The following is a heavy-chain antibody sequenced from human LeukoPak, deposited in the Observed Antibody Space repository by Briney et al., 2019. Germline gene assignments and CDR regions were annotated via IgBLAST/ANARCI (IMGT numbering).Heavy chain of an antibody. CDR2: IDPSDSYT. J-gene: IGHJ4*02. CDR3: ASNYYDSSGYQSPLDY. D-gene: IGHD3-22*01. V-gene: IGHV5-10-1*01. Sequence: GESLKISCKGSGYSFTSYWIGWVRQMPGKGLEWMGRIDPSDSYTNYSPSFQGHVTISADKSISTAYLQWSSLKASDTAMYYCASNYYDSSGYQSPLDYWGQGTLVTVSS. CDR1: GYSFTSYW.